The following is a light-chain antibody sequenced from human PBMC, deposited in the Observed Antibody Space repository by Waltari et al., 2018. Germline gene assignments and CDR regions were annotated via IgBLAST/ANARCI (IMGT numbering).Light chain of an antibody. CDR1: QAISTY. J-gene: IGKJ4*01. V-gene: IGKV1-39*01. CDR2: SSS. Sequence: DTLMTQSPSSLSASVGARVTITCRPSQAISTYVNWYQQTPGMAPKLLIFSSSTLHRGVSSRFSGSGSGTEFTLTISNLQPDDFATYYCQQSYSAPLAFGGGTKLDI. CDR3: QQSYSAPLA.